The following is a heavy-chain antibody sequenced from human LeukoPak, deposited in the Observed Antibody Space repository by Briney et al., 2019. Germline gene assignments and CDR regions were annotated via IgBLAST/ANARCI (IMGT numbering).Heavy chain of an antibody. CDR3: ARLAAGSDCFDY. D-gene: IGHD6-13*01. CDR2: IKPDGSEK. J-gene: IGHJ4*02. V-gene: IGHV3-7*04. CDR1: GFPFSRYW. Sequence: PGGSLRLSCAASGFPFSRYWMSWVRQAPGKGLEWVANIKPDGSEKHYVDSVKGRFTFSRDNAKNSLYLQMNGLRAEDMAVYYCARLAAGSDCFDYWGQGTLVTVSS.